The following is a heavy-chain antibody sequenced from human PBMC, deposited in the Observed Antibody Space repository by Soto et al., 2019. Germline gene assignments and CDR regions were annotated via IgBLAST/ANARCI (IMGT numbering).Heavy chain of an antibody. CDR2: IYYSGST. V-gene: IGHV4-31*03. CDR1: GGSISSGGYY. CDR3: AGGYDYFSAFDI. Sequence: SSETLSLTCTVSGGSISSGGYYWSWIRQHPGKGLEWIGYIYYSGSTYYNPSLKSRVTISVDTSKNQFSLKLSSVTAADTAVYYCAGGYDYFSAFDIWGQGTMVTVSS. J-gene: IGHJ3*02. D-gene: IGHD5-12*01.